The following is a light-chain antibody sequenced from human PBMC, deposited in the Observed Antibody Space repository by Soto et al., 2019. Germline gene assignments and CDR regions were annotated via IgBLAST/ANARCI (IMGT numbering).Light chain of an antibody. CDR1: QSIGNW. CDR2: DAS. V-gene: IGKV1-5*01. Sequence: IQMTQSPSTLSASVGDRVTFTCRASQSIGNWLAWYQQKRGKAPKLLVYDASSLESGVPSRFRGSGSGTEFTLTISSLQPDDFATYDCQQYIAYSRGTFGQGTKV. J-gene: IGKJ1*01. CDR3: QQYIAYSRGT.